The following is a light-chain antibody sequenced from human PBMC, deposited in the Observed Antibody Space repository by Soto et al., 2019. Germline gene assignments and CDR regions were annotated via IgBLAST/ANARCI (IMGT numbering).Light chain of an antibody. CDR1: QSIGSW. J-gene: IGKJ1*01. CDR3: QQYNDYSWT. Sequence: IQMTQSPSTLSASVGDRVAITCRASQSIGSWLAWYQKKPGKAPRFLIYKASTLQTGAPASFSGSGSGTEFILTISSLQPDDFAPYYCQQYNDYSWTFGQGTKVDIK. CDR2: KAS. V-gene: IGKV1-5*03.